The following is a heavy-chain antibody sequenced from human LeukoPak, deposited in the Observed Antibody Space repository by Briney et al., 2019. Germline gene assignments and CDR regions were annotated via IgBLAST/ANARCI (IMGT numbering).Heavy chain of an antibody. CDR3: ACLTGSRPRGY. J-gene: IGHJ4*02. D-gene: IGHD1-1*01. CDR2: VYYSGST. V-gene: IGHV4-39*01. Sequence: SETLSLTCSVSGGSIDKSTYYWGWIRQPPGEALEWIGSVYYSGSTYYNSSLQSRVSMSADTSSNQFSLRQYSVTAADTAVYYCACLTGSRPRGYWGQGTLVTVSS. CDR1: GGSIDKSTYY.